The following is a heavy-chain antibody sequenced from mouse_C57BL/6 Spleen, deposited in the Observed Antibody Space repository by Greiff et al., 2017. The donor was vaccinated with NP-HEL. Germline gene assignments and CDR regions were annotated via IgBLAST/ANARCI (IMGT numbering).Heavy chain of an antibody. J-gene: IGHJ2*01. Sequence: EVKLQESGGGLVKPGGSLKLSCAASGFTFSDYGMHWVRQAPEKGLEWVAYISSGSSTIYYADTVKGRFTISRDNAKNTLFLQMTSLRSEDTAMYYCARRVAYYFDYWGQGTTLTVSS. CDR2: ISSGSSTI. CDR1: GFTFSDYG. V-gene: IGHV5-17*01. D-gene: IGHD1-1*02. CDR3: ARRVAYYFDY.